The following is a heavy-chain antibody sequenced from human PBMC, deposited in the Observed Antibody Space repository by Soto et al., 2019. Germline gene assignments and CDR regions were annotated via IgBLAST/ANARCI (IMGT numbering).Heavy chain of an antibody. CDR2: IYSGGST. V-gene: IGHV3-53*01. D-gene: IGHD3-3*01. CDR3: AGVRGQGDFWSGYYSGYYYGMDV. Sequence: GGSLRLSCAASGFTVSSNYMSWVRQAPGKGLEWVSVIYSGGSTYYADSVKGRFTISRDNSKNTLYLQMNSLRAEDTAVYYCAGVRGQGDFWSGYYSGYYYGMDVWGQGTTVTVSS. CDR1: GFTVSSNY. J-gene: IGHJ6*02.